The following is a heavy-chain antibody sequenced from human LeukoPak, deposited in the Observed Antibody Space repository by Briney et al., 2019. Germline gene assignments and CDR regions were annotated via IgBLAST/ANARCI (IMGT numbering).Heavy chain of an antibody. V-gene: IGHV3-23*01. Sequence: GGSLRLSCAASGLTFSSYAMSWVRQAPGKGLEWVSAISGSGGSTYYADSVKGRFTISRDNSKNTLYLQMNSLRAEDTAVYYCARQLGGYYYDSSGPDAFDIWGQGTMVTVSS. J-gene: IGHJ3*02. D-gene: IGHD3-22*01. CDR2: ISGSGGST. CDR3: ARQLGGYYYDSSGPDAFDI. CDR1: GLTFSSYA.